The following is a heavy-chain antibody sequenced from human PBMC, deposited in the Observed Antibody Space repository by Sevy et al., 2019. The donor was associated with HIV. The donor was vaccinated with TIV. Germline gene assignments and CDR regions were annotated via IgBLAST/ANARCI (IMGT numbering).Heavy chain of an antibody. CDR3: AKVRYYSSASCHSSAADRAFYYSYYGVDV. CDR2: IRYDGSNK. CDR1: GFIFSNYA. Sequence: GGSLRLSCAASGFIFSNYAMHWVRQAPGQGLEWLAFIRYDGSNKHYADSVKGRFTISRDNSKNTLYLQMNSLRTEDTAVYYCAKVRYYSSASCHSSAADRAFYYSYYGVDVWGQGTTVTVSS. V-gene: IGHV3-30*02. D-gene: IGHD2-2*01. J-gene: IGHJ6*02.